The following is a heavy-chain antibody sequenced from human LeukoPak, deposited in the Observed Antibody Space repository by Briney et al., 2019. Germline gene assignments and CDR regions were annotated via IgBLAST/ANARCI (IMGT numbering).Heavy chain of an antibody. CDR1: GFTFSSYG. CDR2: IKEDGSEK. J-gene: IGHJ4*02. Sequence: HTGGSLRLSCAASGFTFSSYGMHWVRQAPGKGLEWVANIKEDGSEKYYVDSVKGRFTISRDNAKNSLYLQMNSLRAEDTAVYYCARRYYDNFDYWDQGTLVTVSS. D-gene: IGHD3-22*01. CDR3: ARRYYDNFDY. V-gene: IGHV3-7*01.